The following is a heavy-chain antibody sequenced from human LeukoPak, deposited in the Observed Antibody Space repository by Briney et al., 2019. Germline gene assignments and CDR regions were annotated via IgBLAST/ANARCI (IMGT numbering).Heavy chain of an antibody. V-gene: IGHV4-4*07. CDR3: ARPYYDSSGYYLDAFDI. D-gene: IGHD3-22*01. Sequence: SETLSLTCTVSGGSISRYYWSWIRQPAGKGLEWIGRIYTSGGTNYNPSLKSRVTMSVDTSKNQFSLKLSSVTAADTAVYYCARPYYDSSGYYLDAFDIWGQGTMVTVSS. J-gene: IGHJ3*02. CDR2: IYTSGGT. CDR1: GGSISRYY.